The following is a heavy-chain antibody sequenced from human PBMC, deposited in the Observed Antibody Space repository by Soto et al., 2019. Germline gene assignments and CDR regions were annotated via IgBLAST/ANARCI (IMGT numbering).Heavy chain of an antibody. V-gene: IGHV1-3*01. J-gene: IGHJ4*02. CDR3: ARELFPPRIAVAVV. CDR2: INAGNGNT. D-gene: IGHD6-19*01. Sequence: QVQLVQSGAEVKKPGASVKVSCKASGYTFTSYAMHWVRQAPGQRLEWMGWINAGNGNTKYSQKFQGRVTITRDTSASTAYKELSSLRSEDTAVYYCARELFPPRIAVAVVWGQGTLVTVSS. CDR1: GYTFTSYA.